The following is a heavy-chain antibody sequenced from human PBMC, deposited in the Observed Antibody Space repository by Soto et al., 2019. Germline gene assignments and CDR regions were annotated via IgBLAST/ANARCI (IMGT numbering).Heavy chain of an antibody. D-gene: IGHD1-26*01. CDR2: IYYSGST. V-gene: IGHV4-39*01. J-gene: IGHJ5*02. Sequence: SETLSLTCTVSGGSISSSSYYWGWIRQPPGKGLEWIGSIYYSGSTYYNPSLKSRVTISVDTSKNQFSLKLSSVTAADTAVYYCARPIRATRAEVFWFDPWGQGTLVTVSS. CDR3: ARPIRATRAEVFWFDP. CDR1: GGSISSSSYY.